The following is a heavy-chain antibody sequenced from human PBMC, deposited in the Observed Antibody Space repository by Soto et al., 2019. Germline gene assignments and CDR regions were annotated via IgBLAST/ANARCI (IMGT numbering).Heavy chain of an antibody. CDR3: AIGFIFGVHGAIDT. CDR2: INPSGGTT. CDR1: GYTFTSYY. J-gene: IGHJ3*02. D-gene: IGHD3-3*01. Sequence: ASVKVSCKASGYTFTSYYMHWVRQAPGQRLEWMGRINPSGGTTSYAQKFQGRVTITRDTSTSTVYMELSSLRSEDTAVYYCAIGFIFGVHGAIDTWGQGTMATVS. V-gene: IGHV1-46*01.